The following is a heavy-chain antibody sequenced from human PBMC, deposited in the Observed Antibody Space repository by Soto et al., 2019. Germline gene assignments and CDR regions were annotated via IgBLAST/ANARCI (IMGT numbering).Heavy chain of an antibody. J-gene: IGHJ3*02. V-gene: IGHV3-48*04. D-gene: IGHD3-16*01. CDR3: ARDGGWDAFDI. CDR2: ISSSSSTI. Sequence: GGSLRLSCAASGFTFSSYSMNWVRQAPGKGLEWVSYISSSSSTIYYADSVKGRFTISRDNAKNSLYLQMNSLRAEDTAVSYCARDGGWDAFDIWGQGTMVTVSS. CDR1: GFTFSSYS.